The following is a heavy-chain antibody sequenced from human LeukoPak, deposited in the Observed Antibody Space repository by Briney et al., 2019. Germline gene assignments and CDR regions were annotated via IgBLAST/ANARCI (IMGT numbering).Heavy chain of an antibody. CDR1: GGSISSYS. J-gene: IGHJ4*02. V-gene: IGHV4-4*08. CDR3: AREGGWRSFDY. D-gene: IGHD3-16*01. Sequence: SETLSLTCTASGGSISSYSWSWIRQPPGKGLEWIGCRYVGGRDLYNPSLKSRVTISIDTSKNQFSLKLSSVTAADTAVYFCAREGGWRSFDYWGQGNLVTVSS. CDR2: RYVGGRD.